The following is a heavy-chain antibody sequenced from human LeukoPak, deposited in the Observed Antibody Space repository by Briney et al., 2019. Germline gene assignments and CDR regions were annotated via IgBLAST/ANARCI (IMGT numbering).Heavy chain of an antibody. V-gene: IGHV1-46*01. D-gene: IGHD5-18*01. CDR2: INPSGGST. Sequence: ASVKVSCKASGYTFTSYYMHWVRQAPGQGLEWMGIINPSGGSTSYAQKFQGRVTMTRDTSTSTVYMELSSLRSEDTAVYYCARDVDTAMVQRNPYYYYGMDVWGQGTTVTVSS. J-gene: IGHJ6*02. CDR3: ARDVDTAMVQRNPYYYYGMDV. CDR1: GYTFTSYY.